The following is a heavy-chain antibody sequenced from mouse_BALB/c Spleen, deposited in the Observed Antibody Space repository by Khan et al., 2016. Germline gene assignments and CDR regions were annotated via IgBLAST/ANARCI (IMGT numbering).Heavy chain of an antibody. CDR1: GSNIKDTY. Sequence: VQLQQSGAELVKPGASVKLSCTASGSNIKDTYIHWVKQRPEQGLEWIGRIDPANGNTKYDPKFQGKATITADTSSNTAYLQLSSLASKETAVDYCSRSPYGYWFAYWGQGTLVTVAA. CDR2: IDPANGNT. V-gene: IGHV14-3*02. D-gene: IGHD2-2*01. CDR3: SRSPYGYWFAY. J-gene: IGHJ3*01.